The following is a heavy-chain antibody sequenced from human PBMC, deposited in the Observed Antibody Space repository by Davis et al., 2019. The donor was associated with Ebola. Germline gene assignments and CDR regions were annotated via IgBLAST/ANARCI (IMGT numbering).Heavy chain of an antibody. Sequence: GESPKIPCDAPGFTFSRYGMHWVRQAPGKGLEWVAFIRREATSQDYGKSVQGRFFISRDDSKNTLYLQMNSLRVDDTAVYFFARDGPNYDVDYWGQGTLVTVSA. D-gene: IGHD3-22*01. J-gene: IGHJ4*02. CDR3: ARDGPNYDVDY. V-gene: IGHV3-30*02. CDR2: IRREATSQ. CDR1: GFTFSRYG.